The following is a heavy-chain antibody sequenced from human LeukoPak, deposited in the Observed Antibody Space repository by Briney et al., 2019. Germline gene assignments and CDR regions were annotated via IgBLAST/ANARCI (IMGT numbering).Heavy chain of an antibody. Sequence: PSETLSLTCAVYGGSFSGYYWSWIRQPPGKGLEWIGEINHSGSTNYNPSLKSRVTISVDTSKNQFSLKLSSVTAADTAVYYCARGRDRITMIVVVIPQPYFGYWGQGTLVTVSS. CDR1: GGSFSGYY. CDR2: INHSGST. J-gene: IGHJ4*02. D-gene: IGHD3-22*01. CDR3: ARGRDRITMIVVVIPQPYFGY. V-gene: IGHV4-34*01.